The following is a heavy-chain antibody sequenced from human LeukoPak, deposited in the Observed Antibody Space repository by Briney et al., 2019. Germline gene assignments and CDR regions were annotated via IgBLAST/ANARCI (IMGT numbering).Heavy chain of an antibody. CDR2: IKEDGSDK. V-gene: IGHV3-7*03. J-gene: IGHJ6*04. CDR3: ARRALRYCSSTSCPAQYYGVDV. D-gene: IGHD2-2*01. CDR1: GFIFSSYW. Sequence: RGSLRLSCAASGFIFSSYWMSWVRQAPGKGLEWVANIKEDGSDKYYVDSVKGRFTISRDNAKNSLYLQTNSLRAEDTAVYYCARRALRYCSSTSCPAQYYGVDVWGKGTTVTVSS.